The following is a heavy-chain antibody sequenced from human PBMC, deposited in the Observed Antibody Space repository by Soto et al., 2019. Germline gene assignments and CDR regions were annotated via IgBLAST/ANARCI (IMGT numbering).Heavy chain of an antibody. Sequence: QVQLVESGGGVVQPGMSRRLSCAASGFTFENFGMHWVRQAPGKGLEWVAVIAYDGSSKYYADSVKGRFTISRDNSNNTLDLRMNSLRVEDTAVYYCGKSLDGVAVQEFDPRGQGTLVTVSS. CDR3: GKSLDGVAVQEFDP. CDR2: IAYDGSSK. V-gene: IGHV3-30*18. J-gene: IGHJ5*02. CDR1: GFTFENFG. D-gene: IGHD3-3*01.